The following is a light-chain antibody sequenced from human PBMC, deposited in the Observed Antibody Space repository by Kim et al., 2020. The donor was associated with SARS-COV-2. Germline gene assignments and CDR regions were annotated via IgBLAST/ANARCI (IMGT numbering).Light chain of an antibody. CDR1: QSVGSY. CDR2: DAS. V-gene: IGKV3-11*01. J-gene: IGKJ4*01. Sequence: EIVLSQSPATLSLSPGERATLSCRASQSVGSYLAWYQHKPGQPPRLLIYDASNRATGIPARFSGSGSETDFTLTISSLEPEDFAVYYCQQRYDWPPLTFGGGTKVDIK. CDR3: QQRYDWPPLT.